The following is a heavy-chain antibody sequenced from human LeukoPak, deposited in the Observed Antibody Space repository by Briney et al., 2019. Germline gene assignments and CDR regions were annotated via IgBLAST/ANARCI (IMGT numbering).Heavy chain of an antibody. CDR1: GFTFISYA. V-gene: IGHV3-64*01. D-gene: IGHD5-12*01. CDR2: ISSSGGST. Sequence: GGSLRLSCAASGFTFISYAMYWVRQAPGKGLEFVSAISSSGGSTYYANSVKGRFTISRDNSKNTLYLQMNSLRAEDTAVYYCAKDHGYSGYEHLDYWGQGTLVTASS. J-gene: IGHJ4*02. CDR3: AKDHGYSGYEHLDY.